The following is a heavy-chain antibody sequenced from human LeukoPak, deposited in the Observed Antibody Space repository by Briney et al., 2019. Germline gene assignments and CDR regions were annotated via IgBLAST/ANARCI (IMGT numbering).Heavy chain of an antibody. V-gene: IGHV3-23*01. J-gene: IGHJ4*02. CDR1: GFTFSDYG. CDR2: ITDSGRKT. D-gene: IGHD3-22*01. Sequence: PGGSLRLSGTASGFTFSDYGMTWVRQGPGQGLEWVASITDSGRKTYYADSVKGRFTISRDNSKNTLYLQMNSLRAEDTAVYYASFYYYDSSGYPRNYFDYWGQGTLVTVSS. CDR3: SFYYYDSSGYPRNYFDY.